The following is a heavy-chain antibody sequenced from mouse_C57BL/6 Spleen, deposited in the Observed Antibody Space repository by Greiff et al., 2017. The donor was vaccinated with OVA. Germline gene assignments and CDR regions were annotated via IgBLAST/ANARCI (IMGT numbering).Heavy chain of an antibody. CDR1: GYTFTSYW. D-gene: IGHD2-4*01. CDR3: AGIWDDDDTWFAY. Sequence: VQLQQPGAELVKPGASVKLSCEASGYTFTSYWMPWVQQRPGRGLEWIGRIDPNSGGTKYNEKFKGKATLTVDKPSSTAYMQLSSLTSEDAAVYYCAGIWDDDDTWFAYWGQGTLVTVSA. CDR2: IDPNSGGT. J-gene: IGHJ3*01. V-gene: IGHV1-72*01.